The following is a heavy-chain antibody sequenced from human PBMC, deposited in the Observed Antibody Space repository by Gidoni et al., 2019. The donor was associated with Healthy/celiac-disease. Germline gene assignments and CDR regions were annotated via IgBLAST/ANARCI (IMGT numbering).Heavy chain of an antibody. CDR3: AKAGLRGIAVAGDAFDI. D-gene: IGHD6-19*01. CDR1: AFPFSIYA. Sequence: EVQLLESGGGLVPPGGSLRLSCAASAFPFSIYAMSWVRQAPGKGLEWVSAISGSGGSTYYADSVKGRFTISRDNSKNTLYLQMNSLRAEDTAVYYCAKAGLRGIAVAGDAFDIWGQGTMVTVSS. V-gene: IGHV3-23*01. J-gene: IGHJ3*02. CDR2: ISGSGGST.